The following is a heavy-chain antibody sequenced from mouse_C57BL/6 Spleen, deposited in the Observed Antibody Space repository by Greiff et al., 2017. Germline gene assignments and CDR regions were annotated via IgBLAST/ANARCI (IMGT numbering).Heavy chain of an antibody. CDR3: TRRNYSDFEV. Sequence: VQLQQSGAELVRPGASVTLSCKASGYTFTDYEMHWVKQTPVHGLDWIGAIDPETGGTAYNQKFKGKAILTADKSSSTAYMERRSLTSEDSAVYYCTRRNYSDFEVWGTGTTVTVSS. V-gene: IGHV1-15*01. J-gene: IGHJ1*03. CDR2: IDPETGGT. CDR1: GYTFTDYE.